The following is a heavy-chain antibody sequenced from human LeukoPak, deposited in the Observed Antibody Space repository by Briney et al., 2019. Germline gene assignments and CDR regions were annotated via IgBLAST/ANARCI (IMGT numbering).Heavy chain of an antibody. CDR2: INPSGGST. Sequence: ASVKVSCKASGYTFTSYYMHWVRQAPGQGLEWMGIINPSGGSTSYAQKFQGRVTMTEDTSTDTAYMELSSLRSEDTAVYYCAVIVVVPAASRRGDYYYGMDVWGQGTTVTVSS. CDR1: GYTFTSYY. D-gene: IGHD2-2*01. CDR3: AVIVVVPAASRRGDYYYGMDV. J-gene: IGHJ6*02. V-gene: IGHV1-46*01.